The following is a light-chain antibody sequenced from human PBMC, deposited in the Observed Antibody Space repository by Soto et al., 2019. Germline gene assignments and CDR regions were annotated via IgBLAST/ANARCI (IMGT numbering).Light chain of an antibody. J-gene: IGKJ1*01. CDR1: QSISSW. CDR2: KAS. Sequence: DIQMTQSPSTLSASVGDRVTITCRASQSISSWLAWYQQKPGKAPKLLIYKASSIETGVPSRFSGSGSGTEFTLIIISLQPDDFASYYCQQDGSSSPWTFGQGTKVEIK. V-gene: IGKV1-5*03. CDR3: QQDGSSSPWT.